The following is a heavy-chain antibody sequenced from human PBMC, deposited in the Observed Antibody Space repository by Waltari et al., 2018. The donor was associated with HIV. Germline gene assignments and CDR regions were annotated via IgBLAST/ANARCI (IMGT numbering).Heavy chain of an antibody. Sequence: QVQLVQSGAEVKKPGSSVKVSCKAYGGTFSSYATSRVRKAPGQGLEWMGGIIPIFGTANYAQKFQGRVTITADESTSTAYMELSSLRSEDTAVYYCARETIFGVTPQAPWGQGTLVTVSS. J-gene: IGHJ4*02. CDR2: IIPIFGTA. CDR1: GGTFSSYA. D-gene: IGHD3-3*01. CDR3: ARETIFGVTPQAP. V-gene: IGHV1-69*01.